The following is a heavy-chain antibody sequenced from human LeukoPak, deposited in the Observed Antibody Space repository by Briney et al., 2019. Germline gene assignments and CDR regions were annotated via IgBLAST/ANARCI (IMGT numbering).Heavy chain of an antibody. CDR2: INPNTGGT. D-gene: IGHD1-26*01. V-gene: IGHV1-2*02. CDR1: GYTFTGYY. J-gene: IGHJ4*02. CDR3: ARDKKVNSGSYYFDY. Sequence: GASMKVSCKASGYTFTGYYLHWVRQAPGQGLEWMGWINPNTGGTNYAQKFQGRVTMTRDTSISTAYMELSRLRSDDTAVYYCARDKKVNSGSYYFDYWGQGTLVTVSS.